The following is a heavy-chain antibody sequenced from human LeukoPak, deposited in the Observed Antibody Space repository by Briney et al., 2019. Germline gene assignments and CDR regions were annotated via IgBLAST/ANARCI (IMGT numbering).Heavy chain of an antibody. V-gene: IGHV4-31*03. CDR1: GGSTSSGGYY. J-gene: IGHJ5*02. CDR2: IYYSGST. CDR3: ARDVGGYCSGGSCYTGHWFDP. Sequence: PSQTLSLTCTVSGGSTSSGGYYWSWIRQHPGKGLEWIGYIYYSGSTYYNPSLKSRVTISVDTSKNQFSLKLSSVTAADTAVYYCARDVGGYCSGGSCYTGHWFDPWGQGTLVTVSS. D-gene: IGHD2-15*01.